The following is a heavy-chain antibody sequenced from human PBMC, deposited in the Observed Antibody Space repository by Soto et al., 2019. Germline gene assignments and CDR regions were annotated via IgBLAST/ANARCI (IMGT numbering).Heavy chain of an antibody. Sequence: TLSLTCTVSGGSISSGGYYWSWIRQHPGKGLEWIGYIYYSGSTYYNPSLKSRVTISVDTSKNQFSLKLSSVTAADTAVYYCARNYYYYYYGMDVWGQGTTVTVSS. J-gene: IGHJ6*02. CDR2: IYYSGST. CDR3: ARNYYYYYYGMDV. V-gene: IGHV4-31*03. CDR1: GGSISSGGYY. D-gene: IGHD1-7*01.